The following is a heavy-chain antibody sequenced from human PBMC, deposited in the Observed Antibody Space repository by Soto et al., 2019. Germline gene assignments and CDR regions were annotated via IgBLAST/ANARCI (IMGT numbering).Heavy chain of an antibody. D-gene: IGHD1-1*01. CDR2: IYSGGST. CDR3: AREEVKWNDDPDAFDI. CDR1: GFTVSSNY. V-gene: IGHV3-53*04. Sequence: GGSLRLSCAASGFTVSSNYMSWVRQAPGKGLEWVSVIYSGGSTYYADSVKGRFTISRHNSKNTLYLQMNSLRAEDTAVYYCAREEVKWNDDPDAFDIWGQGTMVTVSS. J-gene: IGHJ3*02.